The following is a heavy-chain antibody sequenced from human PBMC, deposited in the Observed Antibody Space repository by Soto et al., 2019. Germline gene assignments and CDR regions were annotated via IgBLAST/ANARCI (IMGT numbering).Heavy chain of an antibody. CDR1: GGSISSYY. CDR2: IYYSGST. J-gene: IGHJ4*02. D-gene: IGHD3-10*01. V-gene: IGHV4-59*01. Sequence: SETLSLTCTVSGGSISSYYWSWIRQPPGKGLEWIGYIYYSGSTNYNPSLKSRVTISVDTSKNQFSLKLSSVTAADTAVYYCARGDMVRGIFFDYWGQGTLVTVSS. CDR3: ARGDMVRGIFFDY.